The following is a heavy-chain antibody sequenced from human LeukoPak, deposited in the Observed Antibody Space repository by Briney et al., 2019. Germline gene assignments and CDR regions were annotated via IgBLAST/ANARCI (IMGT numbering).Heavy chain of an antibody. CDR2: IYYSGST. J-gene: IGHJ5*02. CDR3: AREEFTMVRGVIRDNWFDP. V-gene: IGHV4-31*11. D-gene: IGHD3-10*01. CDR1: GGSFSGYY. Sequence: SSETLSLTCAVYGGSFSGYYWSWIRQHPGKGLEWIGYIYYSGSTYYNPSLKSRVTISVDTSKNQFSLKLSSVTAGDTAVYYCAREEFTMVRGVIRDNWFDPWGQGTLVTVSS.